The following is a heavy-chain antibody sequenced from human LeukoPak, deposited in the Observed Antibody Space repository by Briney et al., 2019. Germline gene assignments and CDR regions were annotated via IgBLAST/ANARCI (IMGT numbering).Heavy chain of an antibody. J-gene: IGHJ4*02. D-gene: IGHD6-19*01. CDR1: GSRFTSYW. CDR2: IYPGDSDT. CDR3: ARPARRGTVAGNFDY. V-gene: IGHV5-51*01. Sequence: GASLKISCKGSGSRFTSYWIGWVRQLPGKGLEWMGIIYPGDSDTRYSPSFQGQVTISADKSISTAYLQWSSLKASDTAMYYCARPARRGTVAGNFDYWGQGTLVTVSS.